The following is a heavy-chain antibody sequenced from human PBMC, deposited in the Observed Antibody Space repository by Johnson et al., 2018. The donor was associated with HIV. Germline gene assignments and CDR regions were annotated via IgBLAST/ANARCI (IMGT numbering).Heavy chain of an antibody. J-gene: IGHJ3*02. CDR1: GFTFSSYA. CDR2: ISYDGTNK. CDR3: ARSTGARAAFDI. D-gene: IGHD1-1*01. Sequence: QVQLVESGGGVVQPGRSLRLSCAASGFTFSSYAMHWVRQAPGKGLEWVAVISYDGTNKYYADSVKGRFTISRDNSKNTLYVEMNSLRAEDTAVYYCARSTGARAAFDIWGQGTMVTVSS. V-gene: IGHV3-30*04.